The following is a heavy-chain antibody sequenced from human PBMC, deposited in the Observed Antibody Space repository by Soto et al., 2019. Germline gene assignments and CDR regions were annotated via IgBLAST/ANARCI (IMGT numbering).Heavy chain of an antibody. Sequence: KPSETLSLTCTVSGASISSSSHYWGWVRQPPGRGLDWIGNIYYTGSTYYNPSLKSRVTMTRDTSTSTVYMELSSLRSEDTAVYYCARDGGPQYSSSSPLRQGDYWGQGTLVTVSS. CDR2: IYYTGST. CDR3: ARDGGPQYSSSSPLRQGDY. V-gene: IGHV4-39*02. CDR1: GASISSSSHY. D-gene: IGHD6-6*01. J-gene: IGHJ4*02.